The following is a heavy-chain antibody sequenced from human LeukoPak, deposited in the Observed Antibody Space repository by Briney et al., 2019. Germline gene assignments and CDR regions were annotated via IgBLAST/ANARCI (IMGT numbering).Heavy chain of an antibody. Sequence: PGGSLRLSCAASGFTFSNYGMHWVRQAPGKGLEWVAVISYDGSNKYYADSVKGRFTISRDNSKNTLYLQMNSLRAEDTAVYYCAKDIGSSGWYYFDYWGQGTLVTVSS. CDR1: GFTFSNYG. CDR3: AKDIGSSGWYYFDY. D-gene: IGHD6-19*01. CDR2: ISYDGSNK. J-gene: IGHJ4*02. V-gene: IGHV3-30*18.